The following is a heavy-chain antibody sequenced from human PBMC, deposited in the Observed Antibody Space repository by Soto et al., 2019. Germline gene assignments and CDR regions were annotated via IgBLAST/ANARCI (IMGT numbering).Heavy chain of an antibody. D-gene: IGHD1-26*01. J-gene: IGHJ6*02. CDR2: ISTYNGDA. V-gene: IGHV1-18*01. CDR3: ARIGWVSYYYYGLDV. CDR1: GYTFSRSG. Sequence: ASVKVSCKTSGYTFSRSGISWVRQAPRQGLEWMGWISTYNGDANYAQKLQGRVTMTTDTSTSTAFMELGSLTSDDTAVYYCARIGWVSYYYYGLDVWGQGTTVTVSS.